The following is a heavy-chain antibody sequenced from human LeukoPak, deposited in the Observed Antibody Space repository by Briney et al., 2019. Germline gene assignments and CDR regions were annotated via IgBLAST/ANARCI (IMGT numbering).Heavy chain of an antibody. V-gene: IGHV4-34*01. Sequence: SETLSLTCAVYGVSFSGYYWSWIRQPPGKGLEWIGEINHSGSTNYNPSLKSRVTISIDTSKNQFSLKLSSVTAADTAVYYCARGQVGSYAYYYYYGMDVWGQGTTVTVSS. J-gene: IGHJ6*02. D-gene: IGHD1-26*01. CDR2: INHSGST. CDR3: ARGQVGSYAYYYYYGMDV. CDR1: GVSFSGYY.